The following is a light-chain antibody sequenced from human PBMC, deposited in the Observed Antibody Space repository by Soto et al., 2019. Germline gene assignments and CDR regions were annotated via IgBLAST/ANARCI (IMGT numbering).Light chain of an antibody. CDR1: SSDVGSYNR. CDR3: SSYTSSSTVV. V-gene: IGLV2-18*02. J-gene: IGLJ2*01. Sequence: QSALTQPPSVSGSPGQSVTISCTGTSSDVGSYNRVSWYQQPPGTAPKLMIYEVSNRPSGVPDRFSGSKSGNTAPLTISGLQAEDEADYYCSSYTSSSTVVFGGGTQLTVL. CDR2: EVS.